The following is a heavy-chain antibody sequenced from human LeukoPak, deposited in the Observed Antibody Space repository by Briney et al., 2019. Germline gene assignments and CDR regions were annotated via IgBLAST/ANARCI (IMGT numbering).Heavy chain of an antibody. CDR2: ISGRP. Sequence: GGSLRLSCADSGFTFTTYAMSWVRQAPGKGLEWVSAISGRPSYADSVKGRFTISRDNSKNTLYLQVNSLRAEDTAVYYCAKALDYWYFDYWGQGTLVTVSS. D-gene: IGHD2/OR15-2a*01. CDR3: AKALDYWYFDY. V-gene: IGHV3-23*01. CDR1: GFTFTTYA. J-gene: IGHJ4*02.